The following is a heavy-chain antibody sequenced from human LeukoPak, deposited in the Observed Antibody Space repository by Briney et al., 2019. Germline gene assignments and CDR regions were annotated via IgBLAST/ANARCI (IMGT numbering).Heavy chain of an antibody. CDR2: ISYDGSNK. J-gene: IGHJ4*02. V-gene: IGHV3-30*03. CDR3: ASPLRGYCSSTSCYSL. Sequence: GGSLRLSCAASGFTFSSYGMHWVRQAPGKVLEWVEVISYDGSNKYYADSVKGRFTISRDNSKNTLYLQMNSLRAEDTAVYYCASPLRGYCSSTSCYSLWGQGTLVTVSS. CDR1: GFTFSSYG. D-gene: IGHD2-2*01.